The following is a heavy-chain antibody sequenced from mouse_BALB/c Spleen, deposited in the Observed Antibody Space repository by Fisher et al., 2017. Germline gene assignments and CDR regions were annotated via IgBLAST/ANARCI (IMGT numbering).Heavy chain of an antibody. V-gene: IGHV7-3*02. J-gene: IGHJ4*01. CDR3: ARDRYGRGMDY. D-gene: IGHD2-14*01. Sequence: RFTISRDNSQSILYLQMNTLRAEDSATYYCARDRYGRGMDYWGQGTSVTVSS.